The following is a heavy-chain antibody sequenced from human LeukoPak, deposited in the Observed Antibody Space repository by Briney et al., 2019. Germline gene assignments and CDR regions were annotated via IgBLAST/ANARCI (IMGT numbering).Heavy chain of an antibody. CDR1: GGSFSGYY. V-gene: IGHV4-34*01. Sequence: SETLSLTCAVYGGSFSGYYWSWIRQPPGKGLEWIGEINHSGSTNYNPSLKSRVTISVDTSKNQFSLKLSSVTAADTAVHYCARGRDIVVVVAADFDYWGQGILVTVSS. CDR2: INHSGST. J-gene: IGHJ4*02. D-gene: IGHD2-15*01. CDR3: ARGRDIVVVVAADFDY.